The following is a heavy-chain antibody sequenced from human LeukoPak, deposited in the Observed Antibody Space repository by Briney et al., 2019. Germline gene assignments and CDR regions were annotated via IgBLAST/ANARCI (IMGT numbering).Heavy chain of an antibody. D-gene: IGHD3-3*01. V-gene: IGHV3-23*01. CDR1: GFTFSNSG. J-gene: IGHJ4*02. Sequence: GGSLRLSCAASGFTFSNSGMNWVRQAPGKGLEWVSTISGSGDSTYYADSVKGRFTSSRDNSKNTLYLQMNSLRAEDTAVYYCAKGAYYADWGQGTLVTVSS. CDR2: ISGSGDST. CDR3: AKGAYYAD.